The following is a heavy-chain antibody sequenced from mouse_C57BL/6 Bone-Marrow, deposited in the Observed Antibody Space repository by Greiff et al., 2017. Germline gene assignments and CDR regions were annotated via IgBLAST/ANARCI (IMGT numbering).Heavy chain of an antibody. D-gene: IGHD2-3*01. CDR3: ASDGFYYAMDY. Sequence: VNVVESGAELVRPGTSVKMSCKASGYTFTNYWIGWAKQRPGHGLEWIGDIYPGGGYTNYNEKFKGQATLTADKSSSTAYMQFSSLTSEDSAIYYCASDGFYYAMDYWGQGTSVTVSS. CDR2: IYPGGGYT. CDR1: GYTFTNYW. V-gene: IGHV1-63*01. J-gene: IGHJ4*01.